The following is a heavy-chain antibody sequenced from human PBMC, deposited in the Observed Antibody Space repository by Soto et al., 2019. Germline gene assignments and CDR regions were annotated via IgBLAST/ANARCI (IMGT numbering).Heavy chain of an antibody. Sequence: HTLSLTSALPGYIVSRTSAAWNWIRQSAWGGLALLARTYYRSKWYNDYAVSVKSRITINPDTSKNQFSLQLNSVTPEDTAVYYCARQHMIVVVITTDYYYYGMDVWGQGTTATDSS. CDR1: GYIVSRTSAA. J-gene: IGHJ6*02. CDR2: TYYRSKWYN. D-gene: IGHD3-22*01. V-gene: IGHV6-1*01. CDR3: ARQHMIVVVITTDYYYYGMDV.